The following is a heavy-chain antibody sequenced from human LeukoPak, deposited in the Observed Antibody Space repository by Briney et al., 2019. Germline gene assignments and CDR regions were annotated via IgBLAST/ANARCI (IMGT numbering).Heavy chain of an antibody. CDR3: ARRHCNTANCFLIDY. J-gene: IGHJ4*02. CDR2: ITSDSTI. D-gene: IGHD2/OR15-2a*01. V-gene: IGHV3-11*01. Sequence: GGPLRLSCAASGFTFSDYYMSWIRQAPGRGLEWASYITSDSTIFYADSVRGRFTISRDNAKSSLFLQMSSLRAEDTAVYYCARRHCNTANCFLIDYWGQGTLVTVSS. CDR1: GFTFSDYY.